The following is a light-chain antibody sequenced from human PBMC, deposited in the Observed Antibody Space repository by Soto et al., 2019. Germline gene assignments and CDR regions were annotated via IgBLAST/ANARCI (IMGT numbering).Light chain of an antibody. CDR3: QQRSNWPWT. CDR2: DAS. J-gene: IGKJ1*01. V-gene: IGKV3-11*01. Sequence: EIVLTQSPSTLSLSPGERATLSCRASQSVSSYLAWYKQTPGQAPRVLIYDASNRATGTPARFSGSGSGTEFTLTISSLEPEDFAVYYCQQRSNWPWTFGQGTKVDIK. CDR1: QSVSSY.